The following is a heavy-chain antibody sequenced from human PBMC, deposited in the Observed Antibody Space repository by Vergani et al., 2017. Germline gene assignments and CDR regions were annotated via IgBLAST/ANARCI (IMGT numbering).Heavy chain of an antibody. J-gene: IGHJ6*02. CDR1: GFTFTAHG. CDR2: ISGQNFRT. CDR3: ARGRITMVRGVTDYGMDV. Sequence: EVQLLESGGDLVQPGGSLRLSCTASGFTFTAHGLNWVRQAPGKGLEWVSGISGQNFRTHYADSVKGRFTISRDDSKNTVYLQINSLRAEDTAVYYCARGRITMVRGVTDYGMDVWGQGTTVTVSS. V-gene: IGHV3-23*01. D-gene: IGHD3-10*01.